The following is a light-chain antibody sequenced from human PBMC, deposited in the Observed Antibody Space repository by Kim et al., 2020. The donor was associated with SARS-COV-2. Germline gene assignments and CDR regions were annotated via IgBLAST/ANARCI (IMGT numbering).Light chain of an antibody. V-gene: IGKV3-11*01. Sequence: PGERATLSCRTSQNIDTYLAWYQQRPGQAPRLLVYDESNRATGVPDRFSGSGSGTDFTLTISSLEPEDFSIYYCQQRNSWPPAVTFGGGTKVDI. CDR1: QNIDTY. CDR3: QQRNSWPPAVT. CDR2: DES. J-gene: IGKJ4*01.